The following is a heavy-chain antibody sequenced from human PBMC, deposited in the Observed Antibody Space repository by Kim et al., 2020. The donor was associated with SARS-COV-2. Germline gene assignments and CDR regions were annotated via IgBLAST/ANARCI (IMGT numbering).Heavy chain of an antibody. V-gene: IGHV3-11*06. Sequence: SPASLKARFTVSRDDAKNSLFLQMNSLRAEDTAVYYCAREGGYTYGKGFDYWGQGTLVTVSS. CDR3: AREGGYTYGKGFDY. D-gene: IGHD5-18*01. J-gene: IGHJ4*02.